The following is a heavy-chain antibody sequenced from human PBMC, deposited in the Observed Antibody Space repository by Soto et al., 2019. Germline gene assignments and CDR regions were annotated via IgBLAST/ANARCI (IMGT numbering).Heavy chain of an antibody. D-gene: IGHD5-12*01. CDR1: GYIFVNYG. V-gene: IGHV1-18*01. J-gene: IGHJ6*02. CDR2: ISPYTGDT. CDR3: AMVDKSVTPTPQDV. Sequence: QVQLVQSGDEMKKPGASVRVSCKASGYIFVNYGIAWVRQAPGQGLEWMGWISPYTGDTHSASKVQGRLTMTTDTSTSTAHMDLGSLTSDDTAVYYCAMVDKSVTPTPQDVWGQGTTVTVSS.